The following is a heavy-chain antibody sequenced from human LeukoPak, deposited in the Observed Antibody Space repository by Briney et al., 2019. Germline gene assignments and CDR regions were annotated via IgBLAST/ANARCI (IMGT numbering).Heavy chain of an antibody. J-gene: IGHJ4*02. CDR1: GGSISSGGYY. CDR3: ARRVGARNIFDY. V-gene: IGHV4-31*03. CDR2: IYYSGST. Sequence: SETLSLTCTVSGGSISSGGYYWSWIRQHPGKGLEWIGYIYYSGSTYYNPSLKSRVTISVDTSKNQFSLKLSSVTAADTAVYYCARRVGARNIFDYWGQGTLVTVSS. D-gene: IGHD1-26*01.